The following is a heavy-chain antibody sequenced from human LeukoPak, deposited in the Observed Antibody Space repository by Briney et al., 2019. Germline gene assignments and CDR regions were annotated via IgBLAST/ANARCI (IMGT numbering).Heavy chain of an antibody. CDR3: AKGGSASRGYSYGFPWYFDY. CDR2: ISGSGGST. J-gene: IGHJ4*02. V-gene: IGHV3-23*01. CDR1: GFTFSSYA. Sequence: GGSLRLSCAASGFTFSSYAMSWVRQAPGKGLEWVSAISGSGGSTYYADSVKGRFTISRDNSKNTLYLQMNSLRAEDTAVYYCAKGGSASRGYSYGFPWYFDYWGQGTLVTVSS. D-gene: IGHD5-18*01.